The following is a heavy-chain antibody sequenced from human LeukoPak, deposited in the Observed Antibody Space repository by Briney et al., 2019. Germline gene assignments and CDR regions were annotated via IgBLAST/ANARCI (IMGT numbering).Heavy chain of an antibody. D-gene: IGHD6-13*01. Sequence: SETLSLTCAVYGGSFSGYYWSWIRQPPGKGLEWIGEINHSGSTNYNPSLKSRVTISVDTSKNQFSLKLSPVTAADTAVYYCARHGSAAGTDAFDIWGQGTMVTVSS. CDR1: GGSFSGYY. J-gene: IGHJ3*02. V-gene: IGHV4-34*01. CDR2: INHSGST. CDR3: ARHGSAAGTDAFDI.